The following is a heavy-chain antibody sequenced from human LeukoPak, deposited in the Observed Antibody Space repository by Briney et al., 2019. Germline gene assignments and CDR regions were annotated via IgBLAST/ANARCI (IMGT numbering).Heavy chain of an antibody. Sequence: SVKVSCKASGGTFSSYAISWVRQAPGQGLEWMGGIIPIFGTANYAQKFQGRVTITADESTSTAYMELSSLRSEDTAVYYCATYTSITIFGVVTPFDYWGQGTLVTVSS. J-gene: IGHJ4*02. CDR2: IIPIFGTA. V-gene: IGHV1-69*13. CDR3: ATYTSITIFGVVTPFDY. CDR1: GGTFSSYA. D-gene: IGHD3-3*01.